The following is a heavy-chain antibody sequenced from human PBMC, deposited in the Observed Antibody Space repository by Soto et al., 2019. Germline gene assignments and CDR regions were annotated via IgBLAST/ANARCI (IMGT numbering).Heavy chain of an antibody. CDR3: ARDTAAASGYYYGMDV. J-gene: IGHJ6*02. CDR2: INPNSGGT. CDR1: GYTFTGYY. D-gene: IGHD2-2*01. Sequence: GASVKVSCKASGYTFTGYYMHCVRQAPGQGLEWMGWINPNSGGTNYAQKFQGWVTMTRDTSISTAYMELSRLRSDDTAVYYCARDTAAASGYYYGMDVWGQGTTVTVSS. V-gene: IGHV1-2*04.